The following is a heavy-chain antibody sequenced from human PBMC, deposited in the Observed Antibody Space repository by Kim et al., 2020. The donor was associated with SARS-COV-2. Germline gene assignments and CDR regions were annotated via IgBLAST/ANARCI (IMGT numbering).Heavy chain of an antibody. CDR1: GFIFNDYT. V-gene: IGHV3-43*01. CDR2: ITWDGGST. CDR3: AKEISRNWDY. J-gene: IGHJ4*02. Sequence: GGSLRLSCAASGFIFNDYTMHWVRQAPGKGLEWVATITWDGGSTFYADSVKGRFTISRDNCENSLYLQMNSLTIEDSALYYCAKEISRNWDYWGQGTLVTVSS. D-gene: IGHD2-15*01.